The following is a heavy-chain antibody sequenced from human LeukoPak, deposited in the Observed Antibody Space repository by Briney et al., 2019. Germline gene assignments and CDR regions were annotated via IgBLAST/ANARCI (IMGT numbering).Heavy chain of an antibody. CDR1: GGSISSGGYY. Sequence: SETLSLTCTVSGGSISSGGYYWSWIRQHPGKGLEXIGSIYFTGSPYYNVSLKSRLTMSVDMSKNQFSLRLNSLTAADTAVYYCARRGVGLSSFDPWGQGTLVTVSS. D-gene: IGHD1-26*01. CDR2: IYFTGSP. J-gene: IGHJ5*02. CDR3: ARRGVGLSSFDP. V-gene: IGHV4-39*01.